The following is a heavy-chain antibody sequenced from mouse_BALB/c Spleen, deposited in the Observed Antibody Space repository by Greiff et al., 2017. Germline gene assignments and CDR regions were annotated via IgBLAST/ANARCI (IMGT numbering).Heavy chain of an antibody. J-gene: IGHJ4*01. CDR3: ARDLHYAMDY. V-gene: IGHV1S137*01. Sequence: VQRVESGAELVRPGVSVKISCKGSGYTFTDYAMHWVKQSHAKSLEWIGVISTYYGDASYNQKFKGKATMTVDKSSSTAYMELARLTSEDSAIYYCARDLHYAMDYWGQGTSVTVSS. CDR2: ISTYYGDA. CDR1: GYTFTDYA.